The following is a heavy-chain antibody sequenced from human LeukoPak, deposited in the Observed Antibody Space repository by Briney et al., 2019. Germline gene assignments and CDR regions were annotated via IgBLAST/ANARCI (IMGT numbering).Heavy chain of an antibody. D-gene: IGHD1-1*01. J-gene: IGHJ4*02. Sequence: SETLSLTCAVYGGSFSGYYWSWIRQPPGKGLEWIGEINHSGSTNYNPSLKSRVTISVDTSKNQFSLKLSSVTAADTAVYYCARVGAGTTGMYYFDYWGQGTLVTVSS. CDR3: ARVGAGTTGMYYFDY. CDR2: INHSGST. V-gene: IGHV4-34*01. CDR1: GGSFSGYY.